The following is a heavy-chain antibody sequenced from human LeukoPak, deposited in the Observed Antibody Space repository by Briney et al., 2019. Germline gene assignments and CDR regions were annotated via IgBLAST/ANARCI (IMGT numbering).Heavy chain of an antibody. CDR1: GFTFSSYS. CDR3: ARAGSSPRSAPYSSGWEGFDY. CDR2: ISSSSYI. V-gene: IGHV3-21*01. J-gene: IGHJ4*02. D-gene: IGHD6-19*01. Sequence: GGSLRLSCAASGFTFSSYSMNWVRQAPGKGLEWVSSISSSSYIYYADSVKGRFTISSDNAKNSLYLQMNSLRAEDTAVYYCARAGSSPRSAPYSSGWEGFDYWGQGTLVTVSS.